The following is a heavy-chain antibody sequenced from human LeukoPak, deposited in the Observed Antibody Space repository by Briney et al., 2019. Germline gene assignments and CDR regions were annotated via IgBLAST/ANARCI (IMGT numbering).Heavy chain of an antibody. V-gene: IGHV3-30-3*01. CDR1: GFTFTSYA. J-gene: IGHJ4*02. Sequence: PGGSLRLSCAASGFTFTSYAMYWVRQAPGKGLEWVAVISYDGGNKYYADSMKGRFTISRDNSKNTLYLKMNSLRADDTAVYYCARDYCSGSSCYSGGYWGQGTLVTVSS. CDR2: ISYDGGNK. CDR3: ARDYCSGSSCYSGGY. D-gene: IGHD2-15*01.